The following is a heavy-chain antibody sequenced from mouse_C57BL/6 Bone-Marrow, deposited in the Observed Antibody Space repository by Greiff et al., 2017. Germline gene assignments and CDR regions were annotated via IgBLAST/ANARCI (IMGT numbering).Heavy chain of an antibody. CDR1: GFNIKDYY. V-gene: IGHV14-1*01. CDR3: TTAGYGNYLDY. D-gene: IGHD2-10*02. CDR2: MDPEDGDT. Sequence: DVKLQESGAELVRPGASVKLSCTASGFNIKDYYMHWVKQRPEQGLEWIGRMDPEDGDTEYAPKFQGKATMTADTSSNTAYLQLSSLTSEDTAVYYCTTAGYGNYLDYWGQGTTLTVSS. J-gene: IGHJ2*01.